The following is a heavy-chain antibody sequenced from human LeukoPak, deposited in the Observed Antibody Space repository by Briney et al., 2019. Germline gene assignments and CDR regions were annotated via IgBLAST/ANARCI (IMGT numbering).Heavy chain of an antibody. J-gene: IGHJ4*02. CDR3: ARDRSSRAEEY. Sequence: AGGSLRLSCAASGFTVNSKYMSWVRQAPGTGLEWVSVVYSGGQTYYADSVKGRFTISRDNAKNSLYLQMNSLRAEDTAVYYCARDRSSRAEEYWGQGTLVTVSS. CDR2: VYSGGQT. D-gene: IGHD2-15*01. V-gene: IGHV3-53*01. CDR1: GFTVNSKY.